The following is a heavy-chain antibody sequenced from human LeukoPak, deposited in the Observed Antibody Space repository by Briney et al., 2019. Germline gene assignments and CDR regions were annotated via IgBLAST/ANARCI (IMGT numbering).Heavy chain of an antibody. CDR2: ISSSSSYI. CDR1: GFTFSSYS. Sequence: GGSLRLSCAASGFTFSSYSMNWVRQAPGKGLEWVSSISSSSSYIYYADSVKGRFTISRYNAKNSLYLQTNSLRAEDTAVYYCARVPIYGSGSYYKPPYYYYGMDVWGQGTTVTVSS. V-gene: IGHV3-21*01. J-gene: IGHJ6*02. D-gene: IGHD3-10*01. CDR3: ARVPIYGSGSYYKPPYYYYGMDV.